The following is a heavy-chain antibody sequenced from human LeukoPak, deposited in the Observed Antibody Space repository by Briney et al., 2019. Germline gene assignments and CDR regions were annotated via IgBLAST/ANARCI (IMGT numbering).Heavy chain of an antibody. D-gene: IGHD6-13*01. J-gene: IGHJ3*02. CDR3: ARGIAAAWNAFDI. Sequence: SETLSLTCTVSGGSISDTSYYWGWIRQPPGKGLEWIGTVYYSGSTYYNPSLRSRVTISVDTSKNQFSLKLSSVTAADTAVYYCARGIAAAWNAFDIWGQGTMVTVSS. CDR1: GGSISDTSYY. CDR2: VYYSGST. V-gene: IGHV4-39*07.